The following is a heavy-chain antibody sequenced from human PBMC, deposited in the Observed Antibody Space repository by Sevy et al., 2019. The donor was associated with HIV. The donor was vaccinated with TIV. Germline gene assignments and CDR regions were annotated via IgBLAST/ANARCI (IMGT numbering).Heavy chain of an antibody. D-gene: IGHD1-20*01. V-gene: IGHV3-21*01. Sequence: GGPLRLSCAASGFTFSSYKMIWVRQAPGKGLEWVSSISSSSTYISYADSVKGRFTISRDNAENSLFLQMNSLRAEDTAVYYCASLYNGFDYWGQGTLVTVSS. CDR2: ISSSSTYI. CDR3: ASLYNGFDY. J-gene: IGHJ4*02. CDR1: GFTFSSYK.